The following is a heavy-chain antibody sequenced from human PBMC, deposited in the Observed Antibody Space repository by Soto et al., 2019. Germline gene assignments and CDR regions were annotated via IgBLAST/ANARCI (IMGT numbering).Heavy chain of an antibody. D-gene: IGHD1-1*01. CDR2: VSPENKNA. CDR1: GYTFTEYD. CDR3: EVTTGY. J-gene: IGHJ4*02. Sequence: QVQVIQSRAEVKKPGASVKVSCKTSGYTFTEYDIHWVRQAPGQGPEYMGWVSPENKNAGYAPQFRGRVSMTTDTTISTAYLEVTNLTYEDTAVSYCEVTTGYWGQGTMVTVSS. V-gene: IGHV1-8*01.